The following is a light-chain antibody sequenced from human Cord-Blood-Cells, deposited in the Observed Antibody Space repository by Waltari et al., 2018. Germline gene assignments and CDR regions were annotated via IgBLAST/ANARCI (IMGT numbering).Light chain of an antibody. CDR1: RSDVCGYNY. CDR2: DVS. CDR3: SSYTSSSTEV. V-gene: IGLV2-14*01. J-gene: IGLJ2*01. Sequence: QSALTPTAPASGSPGQSVTISCTRTRSDVCGYNYVSWYQQHPGKAPKLMIYDVSNRPSGVSNRFSGSKSGNTASLTISGLQAEDEADYYCSSYTSSSTEVFGGGTKLTVL.